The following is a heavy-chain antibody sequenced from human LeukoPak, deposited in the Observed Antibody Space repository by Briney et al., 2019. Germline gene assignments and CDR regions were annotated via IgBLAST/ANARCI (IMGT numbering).Heavy chain of an antibody. V-gene: IGHV4-34*01. CDR2: INHSGST. Sequence: SETLSLTCAVYGGSFSGYYWSWIRQPPGKGLEWIGEINHSGSTNYNPSLKSRVTISVDTSKNQFSLKLSSVTAADTAVYYCARAASCYDSSERPHYCHYRGQGTLVTVSS. D-gene: IGHD3-22*01. J-gene: IGHJ4*02. CDR1: GGSFSGYY. CDR3: ARAASCYDSSERPHYCHY.